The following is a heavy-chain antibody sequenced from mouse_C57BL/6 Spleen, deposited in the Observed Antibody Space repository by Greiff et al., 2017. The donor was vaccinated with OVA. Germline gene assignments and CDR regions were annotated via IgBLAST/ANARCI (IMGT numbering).Heavy chain of an antibody. D-gene: IGHD1-1*01. CDR3: ARGGDYYGSGGNFDY. V-gene: IGHV1-76*01. J-gene: IGHJ2*01. CDR2: IYPGSGNT. Sequence: QVQLKESGAELVRPGASVKLSCKASGYTFTDYYINWVKQRPGQGLEWIARIYPGSGNTYYNEKFKGKATLTAEKSSSTAYMQLSSLTSEDSAVYFCARGGDYYGSGGNFDYWGQGTTLTVSS. CDR1: GYTFTDYY.